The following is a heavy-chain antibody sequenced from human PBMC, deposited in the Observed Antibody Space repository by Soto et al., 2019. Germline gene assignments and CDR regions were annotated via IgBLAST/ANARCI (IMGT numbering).Heavy chain of an antibody. V-gene: IGHV4-39*01. CDR2: IYYSGST. Sequence: SETLSLTCAVCGGSFSSYYWGWIRQPPGKGLEWIGSIYYSGSTYYNPSLKSRVTISVDTSKNQFSLRLSSVTAADTAVYYCARLAGYSYGFPYFDYWGQGTLVTVSS. CDR3: ARLAGYSYGFPYFDY. CDR1: GGSFSSYY. D-gene: IGHD5-18*01. J-gene: IGHJ4*02.